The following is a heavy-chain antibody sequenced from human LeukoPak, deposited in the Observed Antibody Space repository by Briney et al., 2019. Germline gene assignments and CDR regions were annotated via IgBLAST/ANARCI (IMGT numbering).Heavy chain of an antibody. Sequence: ASVKVSCKASGYTFTSYYMHWVQQAPGQGLEWMGIINPSGGSTSYAQKFQGRVTMTRDTSTSTVYMELSSLRSEDTAVYYCARDRNYYDFWSGYYNGLRGDWFDPWGQGTLVTVSS. J-gene: IGHJ5*02. CDR3: ARDRNYYDFWSGYYNGLRGDWFDP. V-gene: IGHV1-46*01. CDR2: INPSGGST. D-gene: IGHD3-3*01. CDR1: GYTFTSYY.